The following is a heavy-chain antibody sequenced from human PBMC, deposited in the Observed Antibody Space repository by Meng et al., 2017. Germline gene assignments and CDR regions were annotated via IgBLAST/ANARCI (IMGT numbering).Heavy chain of an antibody. Sequence: LTGAASGFTFSSYAMHWVRQAPGKGLEWVAVISYDGSNKYYADSVKGRFTISRDNSKNTLYLQMNSLRAEDTAVYYCARDQVDYYDSSGYSDYWGQGTLVTVSS. CDR2: ISYDGSNK. J-gene: IGHJ4*02. CDR3: ARDQVDYYDSSGYSDY. V-gene: IGHV3-30*04. D-gene: IGHD3-22*01. CDR1: GFTFSSYA.